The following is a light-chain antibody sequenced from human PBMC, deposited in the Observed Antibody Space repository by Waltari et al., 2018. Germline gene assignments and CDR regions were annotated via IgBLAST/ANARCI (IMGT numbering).Light chain of an antibody. CDR2: AAS. CDR1: QSVSSY. J-gene: IGKJ1*01. CDR3: QQSFNTPRT. V-gene: IGKV1-39*01. Sequence: DIQMTQSPSSLSASVGDRVTITCRASQSVSSYLNWYQQKPGKAPNLLIYAASSLQSGVPSRFSGSGSGTDFTLTIGSLQPEDFATYYCQQSFNTPRTFGQGTKVEVK.